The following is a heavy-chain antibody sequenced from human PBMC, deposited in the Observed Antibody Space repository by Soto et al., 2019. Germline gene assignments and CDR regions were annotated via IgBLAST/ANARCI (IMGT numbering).Heavy chain of an antibody. Sequence: VKVSCKASGGTFSSYAISWVRQAPGQGLEWMGGIIPIFGTANYAQKFQGRVTITADESTSTAYMELSSLRSEDTAVYYCARDRSLLYYDTSRNYFDYWGQGTLVTVSA. CDR3: ARDRSLLYYDTSRNYFDY. CDR2: IIPIFGTA. D-gene: IGHD3-22*01. J-gene: IGHJ4*01. V-gene: IGHV1-69*01. CDR1: GGTFSSYA.